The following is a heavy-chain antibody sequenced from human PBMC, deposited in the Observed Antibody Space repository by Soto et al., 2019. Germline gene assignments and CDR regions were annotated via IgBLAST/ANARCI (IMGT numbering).Heavy chain of an antibody. CDR1: GYSFSFYW. V-gene: IGHV5-51*01. Sequence: GESLKISCKASGYSFSFYWIGWVRQMPGKGLEWMAIMYPDDSDIRYSPSFEAHVTISADKSTSTAFLQWSSLKASDTAMYYCATAYVYDFENSNYYRDAFDIWGQGALVTVSS. D-gene: IGHD3-22*01. J-gene: IGHJ3*02. CDR2: MYPDDSDI. CDR3: ATAYVYDFENSNYYRDAFDI.